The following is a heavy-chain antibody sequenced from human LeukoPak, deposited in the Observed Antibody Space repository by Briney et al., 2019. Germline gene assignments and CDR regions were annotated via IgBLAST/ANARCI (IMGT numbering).Heavy chain of an antibody. D-gene: IGHD4-17*01. CDR2: IKSDGNT. J-gene: IGHJ5*02. CDR3: ARADGDYDPHWFDP. CDR1: GFTFSSYW. Sequence: GGSLRLSCAASGFTFSSYWMHWVRQAPGKGLVWVSRIKSDGNTNYADSVKGRFTISRDNAKNTVSLQMNSLRAEDTAVYYCARADGDYDPHWFDPWGQGTLVTVSS. V-gene: IGHV3-74*01.